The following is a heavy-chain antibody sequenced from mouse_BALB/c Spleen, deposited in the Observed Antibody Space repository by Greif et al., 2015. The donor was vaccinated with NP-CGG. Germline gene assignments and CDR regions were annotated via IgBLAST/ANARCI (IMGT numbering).Heavy chain of an antibody. D-gene: IGHD4-1*01. V-gene: IGHV14-1*02. Sequence: VQLQQSGAELVRPGALVKLSCKASGFNIKDYYMHWVKQRPEQGLEWIGWIDPENGNTIYDPKFQGKASITADTSSNTAYLQLGSLTSEDTAVYYCATNWESFAYWGQGTLVTVSA. CDR3: ATNWESFAY. CDR1: GFNIKDYY. CDR2: IDPENGNT. J-gene: IGHJ3*01.